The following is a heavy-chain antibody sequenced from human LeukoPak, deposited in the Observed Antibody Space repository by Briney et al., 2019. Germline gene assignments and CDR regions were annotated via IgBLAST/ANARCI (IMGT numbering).Heavy chain of an antibody. CDR2: ILYDGSNK. V-gene: IGHV3-30*18. CDR3: AKDYYGSGSYYTVDF. Sequence: GGSLRLSCAASGFTFSAYAMRWVRQPPGKGLEWVAVILYDGSNKYYADSVKGRFTISRDKSKNTLDLQMNSLRPEDTAVYYCAKDYYGSGSYYTVDFWGQGTLVTVSS. J-gene: IGHJ4*02. D-gene: IGHD3-10*01. CDR1: GFTFSAYA.